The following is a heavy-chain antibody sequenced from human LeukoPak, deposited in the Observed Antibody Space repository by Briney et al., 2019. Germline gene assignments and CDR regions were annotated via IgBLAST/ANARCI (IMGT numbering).Heavy chain of an antibody. Sequence: GGSLRLSCAASGFTFSSYGMHWVRQAPGKGLEWVAFIRYDGSNKYYADSVKGRFTISRDNSKNTLYLQMNSLRAEDTAVYYCAKDLKATVVPAASDAFDIWGQGTMVTVSS. CDR3: AKDLKATVVPAASDAFDI. D-gene: IGHD2-2*01. CDR2: IRYDGSNK. CDR1: GFTFSSYG. V-gene: IGHV3-30*02. J-gene: IGHJ3*02.